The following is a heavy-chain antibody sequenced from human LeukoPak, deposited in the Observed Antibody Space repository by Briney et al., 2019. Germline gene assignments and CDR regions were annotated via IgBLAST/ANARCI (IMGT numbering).Heavy chain of an antibody. CDR2: INNDGSDI. D-gene: IGHD3-10*01. Sequence: GGSLRLSCAASGFTFSGHWMHWVRQAPGKGLVWISRINNDGSDITYANSVQGRFTISRDNSKNTLYLQMNSLRAEDTALYYCARDMYDNGWSSFDYWGQGTLVTVSS. CDR3: ARDMYDNGWSSFDY. J-gene: IGHJ4*02. CDR1: GFTFSGHW. V-gene: IGHV3-74*01.